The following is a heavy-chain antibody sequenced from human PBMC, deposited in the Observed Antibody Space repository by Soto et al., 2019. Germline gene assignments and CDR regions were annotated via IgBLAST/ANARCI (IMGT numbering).Heavy chain of an antibody. CDR1: GFTVSSNY. V-gene: IGHV3-66*01. CDR3: SRGDVHCSGGSCYGVPLEV. Sequence: EVQLVESGGDLVQPGGSLRLSCAASGFTVSSNYMSWVRQAPGKGLEWVSVIQSGGSTFYADSVKGRFTISRDNSKNTLDLQMNSLRVEDTAMYYCSRGDVHCSGGSCYGVPLEVWGRGATVTVSS. CDR2: IQSGGST. J-gene: IGHJ6*01. D-gene: IGHD2-15*01.